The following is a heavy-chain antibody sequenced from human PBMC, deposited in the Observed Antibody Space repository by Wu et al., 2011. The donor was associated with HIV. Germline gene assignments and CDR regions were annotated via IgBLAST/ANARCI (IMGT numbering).Heavy chain of an antibody. D-gene: IGHD1-26*01. J-gene: IGHJ6*02. CDR3: ARDESGSSSYYGMDV. CDR1: GYTFTSYG. CDR2: ISAYSGNT. Sequence: QVQLVQSGAEVKRPGASVRVSCKASGYTFTSYGIMWVRQAPGQGLEWMGWISAYSGNTNYAQKFQGRVTMTTDTPTNTAYMELKSLRSDDTAVYYXARDESGSSSYYGMDVWGQGTTVTVSS. V-gene: IGHV1-18*01.